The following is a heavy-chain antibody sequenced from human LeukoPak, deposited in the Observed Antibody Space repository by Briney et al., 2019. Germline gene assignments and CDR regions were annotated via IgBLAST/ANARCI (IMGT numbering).Heavy chain of an antibody. CDR3: ARGAEYDGSGSYYDGNWFDP. CDR2: ISSTGITT. D-gene: IGHD3-10*01. Sequence: HPGGSLRLSCAASGFTFSSYGMSWVRQAPGKGLEWVSYISSTGITTYYADSVKGRFTISRDNAKNSLFLQMNSLRAEDTAVYYCARGAEYDGSGSYYDGNWFDPWGQGTLVTVSS. J-gene: IGHJ5*02. CDR1: GFTFSSYG. V-gene: IGHV3-48*04.